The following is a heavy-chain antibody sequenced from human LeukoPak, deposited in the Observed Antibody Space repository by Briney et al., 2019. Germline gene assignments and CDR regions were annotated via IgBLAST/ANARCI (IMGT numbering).Heavy chain of an antibody. V-gene: IGHV3-7*04. CDR2: TKQDGSEE. D-gene: IGHD3-3*01. CDR1: GFTFSSYW. J-gene: IGHJ4*02. Sequence: GGSLRLSCAASGFTFSSYWMTWVRQAPGKGLEWVANTKQDGSEEYYVDSVKGRLTISRDNAKNSLYLQLNSLRAEDTAVYYCARGYDFWREWGQGTLVTVSS. CDR3: ARGYDFWRE.